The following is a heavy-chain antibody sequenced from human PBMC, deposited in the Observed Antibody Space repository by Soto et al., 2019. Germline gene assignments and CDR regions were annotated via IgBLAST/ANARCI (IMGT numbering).Heavy chain of an antibody. J-gene: IGHJ4*02. Sequence: QVHLVQSGADVKQSGSSVRVSCTASGGTFTNDAISWVRQAPGQGLAWLGRIIPFFGTPDYSQSFQGRLTITADESTGTAYMDLRRLRSDDTAVYYCAREVVTETTLGYFDVWGQGTLVTVAS. V-gene: IGHV1-69*01. CDR1: GGTFTNDA. CDR2: IIPFFGTP. CDR3: AREVVTETTLGYFDV. D-gene: IGHD2-21*02.